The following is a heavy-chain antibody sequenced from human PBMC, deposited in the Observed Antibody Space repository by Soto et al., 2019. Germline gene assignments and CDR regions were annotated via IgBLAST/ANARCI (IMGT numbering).Heavy chain of an antibody. J-gene: IGHJ4*02. CDR2: INPNSGGT. CDR1: GYTFTGYY. CDR3: ARDLGYCTTAGCYAFDS. Sequence: GASVKVCCKASGYTFTGYYMHWVRQAPGQGLEWMGWINPNSGGTNYAQKFQGWVTMTRDTSISTAYMELSRLRSDDTAVYYCARDLGYCTTAGCYAFDSWGQGTLVTVSS. V-gene: IGHV1-2*04. D-gene: IGHD2-2*01.